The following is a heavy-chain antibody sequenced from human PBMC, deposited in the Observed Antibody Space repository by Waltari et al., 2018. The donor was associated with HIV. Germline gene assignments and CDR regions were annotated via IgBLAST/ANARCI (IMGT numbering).Heavy chain of an antibody. V-gene: IGHV3-53*01. J-gene: IGHJ5*02. CDR1: NFSLSGRH. D-gene: IGHD3-22*01. Sequence: AASGGGLIQPGGSLGLPCTASNFSLSGRHVPWIRTAPGGSLEWVAVIYPDDTTHYADSVSGRFTISRAKSRTKVFLLMNSLFVDDTATYFCATGVRYYGPWGQGTRVTVSS. CDR2: IYPDDTT. CDR3: ATGVRYYGP.